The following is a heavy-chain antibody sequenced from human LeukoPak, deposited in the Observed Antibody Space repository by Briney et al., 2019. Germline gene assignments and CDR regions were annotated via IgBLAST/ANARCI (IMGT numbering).Heavy chain of an antibody. D-gene: IGHD3-22*01. V-gene: IGHV4-59*01. CDR2: IHYSGST. Sequence: SETLSLTCTVSGASISPYYWTWLRQPPGKGLEWLGYIHYSGSTNYNPSLKSRLTISVDASKNQFSLKLSSVTAADTAVYYCARGGPYYYDSSGYYAYWGQGTLVTVSS. CDR3: ARGGPYYYDSSGYYAY. CDR1: GASISPYY. J-gene: IGHJ4*02.